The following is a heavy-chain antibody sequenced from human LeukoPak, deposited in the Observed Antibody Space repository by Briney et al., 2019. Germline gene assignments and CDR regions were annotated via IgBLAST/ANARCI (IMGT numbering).Heavy chain of an antibody. Sequence: ASVKVSCKASGGTFSSYAISWVRQAPGQGLEWMGGIIPIFGTANYAQKFQGRVTITTDESTSTAYMELSSLRSEDTAVYYCARGGRAAATSLGLWGQGTLVTVSS. V-gene: IGHV1-69*05. J-gene: IGHJ4*02. CDR2: IIPIFGTA. D-gene: IGHD6-25*01. CDR3: ARGGRAAATSLGL. CDR1: GGTFSSYA.